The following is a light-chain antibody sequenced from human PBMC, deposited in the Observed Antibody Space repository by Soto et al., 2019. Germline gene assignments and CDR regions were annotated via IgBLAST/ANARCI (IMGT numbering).Light chain of an antibody. Sequence: EIVLTQSPATLSVSPGERATLSCRASQSVRSNLAWYQQKPGQSPRLLIYGASTRATGIPARFSGSGSGTEFTLTISSLQSEDFAVYYCQQYNNCWTFGQGTKVDIK. CDR2: GAS. V-gene: IGKV3-15*01. CDR1: QSVRSN. CDR3: QQYNNCWT. J-gene: IGKJ1*01.